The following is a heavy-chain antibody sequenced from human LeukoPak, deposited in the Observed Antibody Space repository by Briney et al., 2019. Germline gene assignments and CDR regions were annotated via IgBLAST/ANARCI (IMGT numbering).Heavy chain of an antibody. D-gene: IGHD4/OR15-4a*01. CDR3: AKTEVDYDPNWIYYFDY. CDR1: GFTFDDYA. CDR2: ISWNSGSI. V-gene: IGHV3-9*01. Sequence: PGGSLRLSCAASGFTFDDYAMHWVRQAPGKGLEWVSGISWNSGSIGYADSVKGRFTISRDNAKNSLYLQMNSLRAEDTALYYCAKTEVDYDPNWIYYFDYWGQGTLVTVSS. J-gene: IGHJ4*02.